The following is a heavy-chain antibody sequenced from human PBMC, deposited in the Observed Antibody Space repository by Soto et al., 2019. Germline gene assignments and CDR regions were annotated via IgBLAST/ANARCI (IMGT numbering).Heavy chain of an antibody. J-gene: IGHJ5*02. Sequence: SVKVSCKASGGTFSSYTISWVRQAPGQGLEWMGRIIPILGIANYAQKFQGRVTITADKSTSTAYMELSSLRSEDTAVYYCARDPPSHVGYSSGWINWFDPWGQGTLVTVSS. D-gene: IGHD6-19*01. CDR3: ARDPPSHVGYSSGWINWFDP. V-gene: IGHV1-69*04. CDR1: GGTFSSYT. CDR2: IIPILGIA.